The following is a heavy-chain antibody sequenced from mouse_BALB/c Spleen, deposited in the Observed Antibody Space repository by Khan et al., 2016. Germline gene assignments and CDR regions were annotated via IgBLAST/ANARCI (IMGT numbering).Heavy chain of an antibody. CDR2: IDPANGNT. CDR1: GFNIKDTY. Sequence: VQLQQSGADLVKPGASVKLSCTASGFNIKDTYIPWVKQRPEQALEWIGRIDPANGNTEYDPKFQGKATITADISSNTAYLQLRSLTSEDTAVYYCARIYYGGAYWGQGTLVTVSA. CDR3: ARIYYGGAY. D-gene: IGHD2-1*01. J-gene: IGHJ3*01. V-gene: IGHV14-3*02.